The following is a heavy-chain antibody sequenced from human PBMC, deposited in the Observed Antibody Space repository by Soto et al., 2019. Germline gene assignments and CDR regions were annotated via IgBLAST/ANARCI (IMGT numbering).Heavy chain of an antibody. CDR3: AKDRLAARREHNWFDP. Sequence: GGSLRLSCAASGFTFSSYAMSWVRQAPGKGLEWVSGISGRGGSTYYADSVKGRFTISRDISKNTLYLQMNSLRAEDTAVYYCAKDRLAARREHNWFDPWGQGTLVTVSS. CDR2: ISGRGGST. D-gene: IGHD6-6*01. J-gene: IGHJ5*02. CDR1: GFTFSSYA. V-gene: IGHV3-23*01.